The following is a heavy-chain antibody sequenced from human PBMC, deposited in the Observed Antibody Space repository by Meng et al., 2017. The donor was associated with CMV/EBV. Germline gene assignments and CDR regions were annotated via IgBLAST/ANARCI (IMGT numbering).Heavy chain of an antibody. Sequence: GESLKISCAASGFTFSSYGMHWVRQAPGKGPEWVAFIRYDGSNKYYADSVKGRFTISRDNSKNTLYLQMNSLRAEDTAVYYCAKGIVVVPAASYYYGMDVWGQGTTVTVSS. CDR1: GFTFSSYG. CDR3: AKGIVVVPAASYYYGMDV. J-gene: IGHJ6*02. CDR2: IRYDGSNK. D-gene: IGHD2-2*01. V-gene: IGHV3-30*02.